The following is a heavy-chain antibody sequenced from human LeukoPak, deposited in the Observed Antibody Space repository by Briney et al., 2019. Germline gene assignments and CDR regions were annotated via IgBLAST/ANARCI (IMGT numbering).Heavy chain of an antibody. V-gene: IGHV4-39*07. CDR3: ARDGSTVTGASFDY. Sequence: SGTLSLTCTVSGGSISSSSYYWGWIRQPPGKGLEWIGSIYYSGSTYYNPFLKSRVTISVDTSKNQFSLKLSSVTAADTAVYYCARDGSTVTGASFDYWGQGTLVTVSS. CDR1: GGSISSSSYY. D-gene: IGHD4-17*01. CDR2: IYYSGST. J-gene: IGHJ4*02.